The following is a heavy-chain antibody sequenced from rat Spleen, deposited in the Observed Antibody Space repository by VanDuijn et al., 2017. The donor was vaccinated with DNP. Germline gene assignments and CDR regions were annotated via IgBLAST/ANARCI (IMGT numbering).Heavy chain of an antibody. Sequence: EVQLQESGPGLVKPSQSLSLTCSVTGSSITSNYWAWIRKFPGNKLEWMGYLNSAGSTNYNPSLKSRISITRDTSENQFFLLVKSVTTEDTGTYYCARSDVYNGFDYWGQGVMVTVSS. D-gene: IGHD1-5*01. CDR1: GSSITSNY. CDR2: LNSAGST. V-gene: IGHV3-3*01. J-gene: IGHJ2*01. CDR3: ARSDVYNGFDY.